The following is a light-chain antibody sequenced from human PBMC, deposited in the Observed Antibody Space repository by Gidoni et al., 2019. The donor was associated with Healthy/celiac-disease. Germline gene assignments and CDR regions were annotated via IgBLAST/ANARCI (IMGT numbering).Light chain of an antibody. CDR3: CSYAGSYTHWV. J-gene: IGLJ3*02. CDR1: SSDVGGYNH. CDR2: DVS. V-gene: IGLV2-11*01. Sequence: QSALTQPRSVSGSPGQSVTISCTGTSSDVGGYNHVSWYQPHPGKAPKLMIYDVSKRPSGVPDRFSGSKSGNTASLTISGLQAEDEADYYCCSYAGSYTHWVFGGGTKLTVL.